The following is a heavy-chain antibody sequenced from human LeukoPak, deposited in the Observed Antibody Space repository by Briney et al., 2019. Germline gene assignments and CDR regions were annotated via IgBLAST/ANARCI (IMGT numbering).Heavy chain of an antibody. D-gene: IGHD6-19*01. Sequence: GGSLRLSCAASGFTFSSYSMNWVRQAPGKGLEWGSSISSSSTYIYYADSVKGRFTISRDNAKNSLYLQMNSLRAEDTAVYYCARASSQWLVPYWGQGTLVTVSS. CDR1: GFTFSSYS. V-gene: IGHV3-21*01. CDR3: ARASSQWLVPY. CDR2: ISSSSTYI. J-gene: IGHJ4*02.